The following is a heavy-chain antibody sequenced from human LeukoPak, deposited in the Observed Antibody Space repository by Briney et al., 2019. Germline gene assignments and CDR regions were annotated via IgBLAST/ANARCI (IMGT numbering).Heavy chain of an antibody. V-gene: IGHV3-23*01. Sequence: GGSLRLSCAASGFSFSSYAMSWVRQAPGKGLEWVSGIGGSGGATYYADSVKGRFTVSRDNSKNTLYLQVNSLRAEDTAVYYCAKGGDSGYYYPYYWGQGTLVTVSS. CDR3: AKGGDSGYYYPYY. CDR1: GFSFSSYA. J-gene: IGHJ4*02. CDR2: IGGSGGAT. D-gene: IGHD3-22*01.